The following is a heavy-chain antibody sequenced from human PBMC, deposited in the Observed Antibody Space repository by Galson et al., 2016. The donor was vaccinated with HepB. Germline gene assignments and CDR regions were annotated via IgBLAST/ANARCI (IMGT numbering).Heavy chain of an antibody. V-gene: IGHV4-59*01. CDR1: GGSISSYY. J-gene: IGHJ2*01. D-gene: IGHD5-18*01. Sequence: ETLSLTCTASGGSISSYYWSWIRQPPGKGLEWIGNIHDSVSTNNNPSLKRRVTILVDTSKNQFSLKLDSVTAADTAVYYCAKGTLSCTGNSCFYQYFDLWGRGILVSVSS. CDR3: AKGTLSCTGNSCFYQYFDL. CDR2: IHDSVST.